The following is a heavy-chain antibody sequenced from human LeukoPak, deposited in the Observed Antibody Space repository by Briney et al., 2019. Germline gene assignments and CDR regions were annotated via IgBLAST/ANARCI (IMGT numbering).Heavy chain of an antibody. CDR3: AKVHYYDSSGFLDY. J-gene: IGHJ4*02. CDR1: GFTFSSYA. CDR2: ISYDGSNK. V-gene: IGHV3-30*04. D-gene: IGHD3-22*01. Sequence: PGGSLRLSCAASGFTFSSYAMHWVRQAPGKGLEWVAVISYDGSNKYYADSVKGRFTISRDNSKNTLYLQMNSLRAEDTAVYYCAKVHYYDSSGFLDYWGQGTLVTVSS.